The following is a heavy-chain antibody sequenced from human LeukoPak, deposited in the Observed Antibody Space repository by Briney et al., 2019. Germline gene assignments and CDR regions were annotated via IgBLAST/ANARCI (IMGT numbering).Heavy chain of an antibody. J-gene: IGHJ4*02. CDR1: GGTFSSYA. CDR2: INPNSGGT. V-gene: IGHV1-2*02. CDR3: ASWVEYCSGGSCYFDY. D-gene: IGHD2-15*01. Sequence: ASVKVSCKASGGTFSSYAISWVRQAPGQGLEWMGWINPNSGGTNYAQKFQGRVTMTRDTSISTAYMELSRLRSDDTAVYYCASWVEYCSGGSCYFDYWGQGTLVTVSS.